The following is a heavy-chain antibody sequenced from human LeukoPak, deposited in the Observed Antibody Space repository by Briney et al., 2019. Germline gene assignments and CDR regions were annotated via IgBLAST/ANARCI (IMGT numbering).Heavy chain of an antibody. CDR2: IYHSGST. V-gene: IGHV4-30-4*01. CDR1: GGSINSGDYY. Sequence: SQTLSLTCTVSGGSINSGDYYWSWIRQPPGKGLEWIGYIYHSGSTYYNPSLRSRVTISVDMSKNQVSPKLSSVTAADTAVYYCARGDYYYDSSGYGTFDYWGQGTLVTVSS. J-gene: IGHJ4*02. CDR3: ARGDYYYDSSGYGTFDY. D-gene: IGHD3-22*01.